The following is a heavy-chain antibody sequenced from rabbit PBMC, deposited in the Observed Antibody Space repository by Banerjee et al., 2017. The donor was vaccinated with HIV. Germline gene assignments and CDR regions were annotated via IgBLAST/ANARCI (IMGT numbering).Heavy chain of an antibody. Sequence: EESGGGLVQPEGSLTLTCTASGFSFSSSYWICWVRQAPGKGLEWVACIYAGSSGSTYYASWAKGRFTISKTSSTAVTLQLTSLTAADTATYFCAGGSHYATNGINLWGPGT. D-gene: IGHD6-1*01. CDR2: IYAGSSGST. J-gene: IGHJ4*01. V-gene: IGHV1S45*01. CDR1: GFSFSSSYW. CDR3: AGGSHYATNGINL.